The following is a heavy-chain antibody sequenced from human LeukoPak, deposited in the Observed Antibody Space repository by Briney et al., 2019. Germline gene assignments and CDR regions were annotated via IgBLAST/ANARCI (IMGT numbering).Heavy chain of an antibody. CDR3: ASGKSSGYYLYYFDY. CDR2: INHSGST. D-gene: IGHD3-22*01. Sequence: SETLSLTCAVYGGSFSGYYWSWIRQPPGKGLECIGEINHSGSTNYNPSLKSLVTISVDTSKNQFSLKLSSVTAADTAVYYCASGKSSGYYLYYFDYWGQGTLVSVSS. V-gene: IGHV4-34*01. J-gene: IGHJ4*02. CDR1: GGSFSGYY.